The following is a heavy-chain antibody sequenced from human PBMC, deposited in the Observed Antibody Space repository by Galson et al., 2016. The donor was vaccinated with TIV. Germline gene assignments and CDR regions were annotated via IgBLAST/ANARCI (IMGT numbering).Heavy chain of an antibody. CDR3: AKDSEYYFDTSGYYFPLDH. D-gene: IGHD3-22*01. V-gene: IGHV3-30*02. CDR1: GFMFSTYG. J-gene: IGHJ4*02. CDR2: IRYDGSEK. Sequence: SLRLSCAASGFMFSTYGMHWVRQSPGKGLEWVAFIRYDGSEKYVADSVKGRLIISRDNSKNMLYLQMNSVRVDDTGLYYCAKDSEYYFDTSGYYFPLDHWGQGTLVTVSS.